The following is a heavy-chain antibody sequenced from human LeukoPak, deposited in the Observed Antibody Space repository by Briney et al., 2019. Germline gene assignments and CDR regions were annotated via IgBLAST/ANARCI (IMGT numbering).Heavy chain of an antibody. CDR2: ISAYNGNT. D-gene: IGHD6-13*01. V-gene: IGHV1-18*01. CDR3: ARIGYSSSWYGSYYYGMDV. CDR1: GYTFTSYG. J-gene: IGHJ6*02. Sequence: ASVKVSCKASGYTFTSYGISWVRQAPGQGLEWMGWISAYNGNTNCAQKLQGRVTITTDTSTSTAYMELRSLRSDDTAVYYCARIGYSSSWYGSYYYGMDVWGQGTTVTVSS.